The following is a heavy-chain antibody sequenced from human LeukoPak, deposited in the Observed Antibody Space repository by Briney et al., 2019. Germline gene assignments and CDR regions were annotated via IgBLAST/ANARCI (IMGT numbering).Heavy chain of an antibody. D-gene: IGHD2-8*01. J-gene: IGHJ4*02. Sequence: GASVKVSGKASGYNFNIYGLTWVRQAPGQGLEWMGWISASNGQTNYAQKFQGRVSMTTDTSTTTAYVETRSLTSEDTATYYCAKAMYASSSAVDWGQGTLVTVS. CDR3: AKAMYASSSAVD. CDR1: GYNFNIYG. CDR2: ISASNGQT. V-gene: IGHV1-18*01.